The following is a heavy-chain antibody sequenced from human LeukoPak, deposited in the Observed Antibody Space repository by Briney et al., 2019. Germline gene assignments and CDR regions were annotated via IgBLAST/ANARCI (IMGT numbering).Heavy chain of an antibody. J-gene: IGHJ4*02. Sequence: GGSLRLSCAASGFTVSSNYRSWVRQAPGKGLEWVSVIYSGGITDYADSVKDRFTISRDSSKNTLYLQMNSLRAEDTAVYYCARVSQWLPDYWGQGALVTVSS. CDR1: GFTVSSNY. CDR3: ARVSQWLPDY. V-gene: IGHV3-66*01. D-gene: IGHD6-19*01. CDR2: IYSGGIT.